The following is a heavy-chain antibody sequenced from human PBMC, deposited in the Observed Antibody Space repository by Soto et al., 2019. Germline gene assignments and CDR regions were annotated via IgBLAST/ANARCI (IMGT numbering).Heavy chain of an antibody. CDR2: ISAYNGNT. CDR3: ARDFSRQRYTWNYGWFDP. Sequence: ASVKVSCKASGYTFTSYGISWVRQAPGQGLEWMGWISAYNGNTNYAQKLQGRVTMTPDTSTGKAYMELRSLRSDDTAVYYCARDFSRQRYTWNYGWFDPWGQGTLVTVSS. V-gene: IGHV1-18*01. J-gene: IGHJ5*02. CDR1: GYTFTSYG. D-gene: IGHD1-7*01.